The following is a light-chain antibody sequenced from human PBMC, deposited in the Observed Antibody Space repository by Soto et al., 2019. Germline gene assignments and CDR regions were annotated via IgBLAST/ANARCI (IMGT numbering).Light chain of an antibody. V-gene: IGKV3-20*01. J-gene: IGKJ1*01. CDR1: QSVSNNY. Sequence: EIVLTQSPGTLSLSPGERATLSCRASQSVSNNYLAWYHQKPGRAPRLVIYAASSKATGMPDRFSGSGSGADFTPTIISLEPEDFEVYYCQQYDTSPWTFGQGTRVEIK. CDR2: AAS. CDR3: QQYDTSPWT.